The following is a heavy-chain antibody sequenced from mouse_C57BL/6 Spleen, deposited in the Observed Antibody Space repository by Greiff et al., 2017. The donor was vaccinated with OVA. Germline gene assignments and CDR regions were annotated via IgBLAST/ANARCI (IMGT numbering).Heavy chain of an antibody. Sequence: VKLVESDAELVKPGASVKISCKVSSYTFTDHTIHWMKQRPEQGLEWIGYIYPRDGSTKYNEKFKGKATLTADKSSSTAYMQLNSLTSEDSAVYFCARLGYGSSYYFDYWGQGTTLTVSS. D-gene: IGHD1-1*01. V-gene: IGHV1-78*01. CDR3: ARLGYGSSYYFDY. CDR2: IYPRDGST. CDR1: SYTFTDHT. J-gene: IGHJ2*01.